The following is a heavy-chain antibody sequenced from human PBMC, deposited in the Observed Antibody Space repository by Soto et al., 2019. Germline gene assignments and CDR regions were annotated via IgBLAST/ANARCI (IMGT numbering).Heavy chain of an antibody. Sequence: GGSLRLSCAASGFTFDDYGMSWVRQAPGKGLEWVSGINGNGVSTGYADSVKGRFTISRDNAKNSLYLQMNSLRAEDTALYYCAMAYIYGGHDAFDIWGQGTMVTVSS. CDR1: GFTFDDYG. V-gene: IGHV3-20*04. D-gene: IGHD4-17*01. CDR3: AMAYIYGGHDAFDI. CDR2: INGNGVST. J-gene: IGHJ3*02.